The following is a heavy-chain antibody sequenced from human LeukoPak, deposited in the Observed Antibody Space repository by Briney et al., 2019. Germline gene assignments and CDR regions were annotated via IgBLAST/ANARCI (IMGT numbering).Heavy chain of an antibody. D-gene: IGHD3-10*01. CDR2: IYYSGNT. CDR1: GGSISGSSYF. CDR3: ARLKEGIDY. Sequence: PLETLCVTCAVSGGSISGSSYFWGCIRQPPGKGLEWIGSIYYSGNTYYNPSLKSRVTISVDTSKNQFSLKLSSVTAADTAVYYCARLKEGIDYWGQGTLVTASS. J-gene: IGHJ4*02. V-gene: IGHV4-39*01.